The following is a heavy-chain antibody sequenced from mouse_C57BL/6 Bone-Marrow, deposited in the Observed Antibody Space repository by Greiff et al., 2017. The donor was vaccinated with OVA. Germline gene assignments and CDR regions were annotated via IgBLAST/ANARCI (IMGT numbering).Heavy chain of an antibody. V-gene: IGHV5-4*03. CDR3: ARAYDYESPSWFAY. CDR2: ISDGGSYT. Sequence: DVKLQESGGGLVKPGGSLKLSCAASGFTFSSYAMSWVRQTPEKRLEWVATISDGGSYTYYPDNVKGRFTISRDNAKNNLYLQMSHLKSEDTAMYYCARAYDYESPSWFAYWGQGTLVTVSA. J-gene: IGHJ3*01. CDR1: GFTFSSYA. D-gene: IGHD2-4*01.